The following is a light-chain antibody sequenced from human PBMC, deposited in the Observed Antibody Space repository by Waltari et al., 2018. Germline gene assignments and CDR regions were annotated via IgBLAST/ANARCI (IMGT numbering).Light chain of an antibody. J-gene: IGLJ1*01. CDR2: GNT. V-gene: IGLV1-40*01. CDR3: QSYDSSLSTYV. Sequence: QSVLTQPPSVSGAPGQRVTISCSGSNSNTGAGYDVHWYQQLPGTAPKLLIYGNTNRPSGVPDRFSGSKSGTSASLAISGLRAEDEADFYCQSYDSSLSTYVFGTGTKLTVL. CDR1: NSNTGAGYD.